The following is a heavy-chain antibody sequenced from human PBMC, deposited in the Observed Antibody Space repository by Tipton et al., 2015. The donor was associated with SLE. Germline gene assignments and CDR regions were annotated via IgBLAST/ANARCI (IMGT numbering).Heavy chain of an antibody. CDR2: VNPLLDIS. Sequence: GLEWMGRVNPLLDISNYAQKFLGRVTITADKSTTTAYMELSSLRSADTAVYFCARESLSSSFDGYYYYMDVWGKGTTVTVSS. CDR3: ARESLSSSFDGYYYYMDV. V-gene: IGHV1-69*04. D-gene: IGHD6-6*01. J-gene: IGHJ6*03.